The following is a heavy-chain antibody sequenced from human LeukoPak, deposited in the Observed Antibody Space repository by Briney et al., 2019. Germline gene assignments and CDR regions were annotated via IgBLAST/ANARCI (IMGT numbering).Heavy chain of an antibody. J-gene: IGHJ4*02. CDR2: IKSKTDGGTT. D-gene: IGHD6-13*01. V-gene: IGHV3-15*01. Sequence: PGGSLRLSCAASGFTFRNAWMSWVRQAPGKGLEGVGRIKSKTDGGTTDYAARVKGRFTISRDDSKNTLYLQMNSLKTEDTAVYYCTTDPRQQLVDYWGQGTLVTVSS. CDR1: GFTFRNAW. CDR3: TTDPRQQLVDY.